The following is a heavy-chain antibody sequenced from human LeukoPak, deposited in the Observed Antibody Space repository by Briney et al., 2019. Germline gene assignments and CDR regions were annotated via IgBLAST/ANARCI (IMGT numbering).Heavy chain of an antibody. CDR3: ARDPTVTHPELGPGSYYYYGMDV. CDR2: ISGSGGST. Sequence: GGSLRLSCAASGFTFSSYAMSWVRQAPGKGLEWVSAISGSGGSTYYADSVKGRFTISRDNSKNTLYLQMNSLRAEDTAVYYCARDPTVTHPELGPGSYYYYGMDVWGQGTTVTVSS. J-gene: IGHJ6*02. V-gene: IGHV3-23*01. CDR1: GFTFSSYA. D-gene: IGHD4-17*01.